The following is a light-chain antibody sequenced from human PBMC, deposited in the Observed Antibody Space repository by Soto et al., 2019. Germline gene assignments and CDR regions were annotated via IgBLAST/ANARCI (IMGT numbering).Light chain of an antibody. J-gene: IGKJ1*01. CDR1: QSPLYSDGNTY. V-gene: IGKV2-30*01. CDR3: MQGTHWPWT. Sequence: DVVMTQSPLSLPVTLGQPASISCRSSQSPLYSDGNTYLSWFQQRPGQSPRRLIYKVSNRDSGVPDRFSGSGSGTDFTLKISRVEAVDVGVYYCMQGTHWPWTFGQGTKVEIK. CDR2: KVS.